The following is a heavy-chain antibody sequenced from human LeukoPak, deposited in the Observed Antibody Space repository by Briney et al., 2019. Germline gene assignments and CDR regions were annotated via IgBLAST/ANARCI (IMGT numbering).Heavy chain of an antibody. D-gene: IGHD4-17*01. J-gene: IGHJ4*02. Sequence: GGSLRLSCAASGFTFSSYWMHWVRQAPGKGLVWVSRINSDGSSTSYADSVKGRFTISRDNAKNTLYLQMNSLRAEDTAVYYCARAHSYGDAYFDYWGQGTLVIVSS. V-gene: IGHV3-74*01. CDR2: INSDGSST. CDR1: GFTFSSYW. CDR3: ARAHSYGDAYFDY.